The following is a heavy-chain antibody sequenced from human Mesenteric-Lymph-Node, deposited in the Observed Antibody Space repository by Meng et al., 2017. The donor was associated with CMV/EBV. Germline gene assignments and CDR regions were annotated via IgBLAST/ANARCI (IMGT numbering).Heavy chain of an antibody. CDR3: ARDPTLGYCSSTSCYTWGPNPHYYYYYGMDV. J-gene: IGHJ6*02. Sequence: SETLSLTCTVSGGSISSSSHYWGWIRQPPGKGLEWIGSIYYSGSTYYNPSLKSRVTISVDTSKNQFSLKLSSVTAADTAVYYCARDPTLGYCSSTSCYTWGPNPHYYYYYGMDVWGQGTTVTVSS. CDR2: IYYSGST. CDR1: GGSISSSSHY. V-gene: IGHV4-39*07. D-gene: IGHD2-2*02.